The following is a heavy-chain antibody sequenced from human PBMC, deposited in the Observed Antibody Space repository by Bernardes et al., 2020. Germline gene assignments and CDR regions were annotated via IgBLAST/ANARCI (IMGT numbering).Heavy chain of an antibody. V-gene: IGHV3-21*01. CDR1: GFTFSSYS. CDR3: ARGSAVVPAAAPYYYYYMDV. D-gene: IGHD2-2*01. Sequence: GGSLRLSCAASGFTFSSYSMNWVRQAPGKGLEWVSSISSSSSYIYYADSVKGRFTISRDNAKNSLYLQMNSLRAEDTAVYYCARGSAVVPAAAPYYYYYMDVWGKGTTVTVSS. CDR2: ISSSSSYI. J-gene: IGHJ6*03.